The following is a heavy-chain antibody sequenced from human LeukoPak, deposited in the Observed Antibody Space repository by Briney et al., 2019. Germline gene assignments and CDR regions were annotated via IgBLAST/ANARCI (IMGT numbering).Heavy chain of an antibody. D-gene: IGHD2-15*01. CDR1: GFTFSDYY. V-gene: IGHV3-11*01. CDR2: ISSSGSTI. Sequence: GGSLRLSCAASGFTFSDYYMSWIRQAPGKGLEWVSYISSSGSTIYYADSVKGRFTISRDNAKNSLYLQMNSLRAEDTALYYCAKELGGYCSGGSCTIAPIDYWGQGTLVTVSS. CDR3: AKELGGYCSGGSCTIAPIDY. J-gene: IGHJ4*02.